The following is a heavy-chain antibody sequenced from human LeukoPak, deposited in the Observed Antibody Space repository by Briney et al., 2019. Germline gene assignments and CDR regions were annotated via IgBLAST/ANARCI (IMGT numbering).Heavy chain of an antibody. CDR2: IYYSGST. J-gene: IGHJ6*03. CDR3: ARANPDYCSGGSCYHNYYYYYMDV. CDR1: GGSISSYY. Sequence: PSETLSLTCTVSGGSISSYYWSWIRQPPGKELEWIGYIYYSGSTNYNPSLKSRVTISVDTSKNQFSLKLSSVTAADTAVYYCARANPDYCSGGSCYHNYYYYYMDVWGKGTTVTVSS. D-gene: IGHD2-15*01. V-gene: IGHV4-59*01.